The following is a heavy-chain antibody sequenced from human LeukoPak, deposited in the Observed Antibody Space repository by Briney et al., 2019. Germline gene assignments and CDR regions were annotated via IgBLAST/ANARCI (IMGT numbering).Heavy chain of an antibody. J-gene: IGHJ3*02. V-gene: IGHV3-30*01. CDR3: ARDNGENAFDI. D-gene: IGHD3-10*01. CDR2: ISYDGSNK. Sequence: PGGSLRLSCAASGFTFSSYAMHWVRQAPGKGLEWVAVISYDGSNKYYADSVKGRFTISRDNSKNTLYLQMNSLRAEDTAVYYCARDNGENAFDIWGQRTMVTVSS. CDR1: GFTFSSYA.